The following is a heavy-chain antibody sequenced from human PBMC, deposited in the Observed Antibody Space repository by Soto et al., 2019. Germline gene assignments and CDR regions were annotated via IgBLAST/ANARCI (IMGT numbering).Heavy chain of an antibody. J-gene: IGHJ5*01. CDR2: IYSGGST. CDR3: AREGSIAAAGSRGWFDL. CDR1: GLTVSSNY. V-gene: IGHV3-53*01. Sequence: GGSLRLSCAASGLTVSSNYMSWVRQAPGKGLEWVSVIYSGGSTYYADSVKGRFTIARDNSKNTLYLHMNSLRAEDMAVYYCAREGSIAAAGSRGWFDLWGQGTLVTVSS. D-gene: IGHD6-13*01.